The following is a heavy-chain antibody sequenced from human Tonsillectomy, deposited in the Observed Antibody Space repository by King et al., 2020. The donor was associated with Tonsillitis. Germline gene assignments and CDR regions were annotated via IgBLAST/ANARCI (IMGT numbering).Heavy chain of an antibody. CDR3: ARGGVPDYGDPGIAEGPDYYYSGMDV. V-gene: IGHV3-74*01. D-gene: IGHD4-17*01. Sequence: VQLVESGGGLVQPGGSLRLSCAASGFTFSSYWMHWVRQAPGKGLVWVSRINSDGSSTSYADSVKGRFTISRDNAKNTLYLQMNSLRAEDTAVYYCARGGVPDYGDPGIAEGPDYYYSGMDVWGQGTTVTVSS. J-gene: IGHJ6*02. CDR1: GFTFSSYW. CDR2: INSDGSST.